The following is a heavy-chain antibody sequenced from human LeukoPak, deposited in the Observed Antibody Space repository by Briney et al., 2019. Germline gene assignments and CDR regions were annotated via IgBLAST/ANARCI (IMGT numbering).Heavy chain of an antibody. Sequence: GGSPRLSCAASGFTFRSYWMSWVRQAPGKGLEWVANIKQDGSEKYYVDSVKGRFTISRDNAKNSLYLQTNSLRAEDTAVYYCARGWAWELPIHYFDYWGQGTLVPVSS. J-gene: IGHJ4*02. V-gene: IGHV3-7*01. CDR1: GFTFRSYW. CDR3: ARGWAWELPIHYFDY. D-gene: IGHD1-26*01. CDR2: IKQDGSEK.